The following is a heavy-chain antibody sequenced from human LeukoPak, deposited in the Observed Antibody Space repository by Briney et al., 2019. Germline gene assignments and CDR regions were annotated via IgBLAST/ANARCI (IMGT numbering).Heavy chain of an antibody. D-gene: IGHD3-10*02. CDR3: ARVSSGSYYNRIFDY. V-gene: IGHV1-2*02. CDR2: INPNSGGT. Sequence: GASVKVSCKASGYTFTGYYMHWVRQAPGQGLEWMGWINPNSGGTNYAQKFQGRVTMTRNTSISTAYMELSSLRSEDTAVYYCARVSSGSYYNRIFDYWGQGTLVTVSS. CDR1: GYTFTGYY. J-gene: IGHJ4*02.